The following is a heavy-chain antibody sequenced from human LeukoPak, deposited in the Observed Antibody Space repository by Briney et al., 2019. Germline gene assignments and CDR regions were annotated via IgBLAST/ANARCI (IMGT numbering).Heavy chain of an antibody. J-gene: IGHJ4*02. CDR2: INHSGST. CDR1: GGSISSSY. V-gene: IGHV4-34*01. CDR3: ARVKRGYSSPDY. D-gene: IGHD5-18*01. Sequence: SETLSLTCTVSGGSISSSYWSWIRQPPGKGLEWIGEINHSGSTNYNPSLKSRVTISVDTSKNQFSLKLSSVTAADTAVYYCARVKRGYSSPDYWGQGTLVTVSS.